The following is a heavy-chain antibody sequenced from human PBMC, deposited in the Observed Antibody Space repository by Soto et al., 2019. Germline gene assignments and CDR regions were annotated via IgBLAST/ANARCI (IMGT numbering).Heavy chain of an antibody. Sequence: PGGSLRLSCAASGFTFSSYGMHWVRQAPGKGLEWVAVISYDGSNKYYADSVKGRFTISRDNSKNTLYLQMNSLRAEDTAVYYCAYYGANWYFDLWGRGTLVTVSS. CDR3: AYYGANWYFDL. J-gene: IGHJ2*01. V-gene: IGHV3-30*03. D-gene: IGHD4-17*01. CDR1: GFTFSSYG. CDR2: ISYDGSNK.